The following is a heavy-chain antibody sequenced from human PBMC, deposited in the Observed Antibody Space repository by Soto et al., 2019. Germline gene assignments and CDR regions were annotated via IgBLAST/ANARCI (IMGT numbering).Heavy chain of an antibody. J-gene: IGHJ6*02. V-gene: IGHV3-23*01. CDR2: ISGSSSTT. D-gene: IGHD6-13*01. CDR1: GFTFINYA. Sequence: LRLSCAASGFTFINYAMTWVRQAPGRGLEWISSISGSSSTTFYADSVKGRFTFSRDKSKNTLYLEMHSLRAEDTAVYYCARDSWRDYYYGMDVWGQGTTVTVSS. CDR3: ARDSWRDYYYGMDV.